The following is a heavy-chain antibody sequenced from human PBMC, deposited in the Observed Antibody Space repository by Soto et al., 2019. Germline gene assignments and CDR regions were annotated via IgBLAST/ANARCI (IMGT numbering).Heavy chain of an antibody. CDR3: ASSYCSGGSCYYDYYYYGMDV. Sequence: GASVKVSCKASGYTFTSYGISWVRQAPGQGLEWMGWISAYNGNTNYAQKLQGRVTMTTDTPTSTAYMELRSLRSDDTAVYYCASSYCSGGSCYYDYYYYGMDVWGQGTTVTVSS. CDR2: ISAYNGNT. V-gene: IGHV1-18*01. J-gene: IGHJ6*02. D-gene: IGHD2-15*01. CDR1: GYTFTSYG.